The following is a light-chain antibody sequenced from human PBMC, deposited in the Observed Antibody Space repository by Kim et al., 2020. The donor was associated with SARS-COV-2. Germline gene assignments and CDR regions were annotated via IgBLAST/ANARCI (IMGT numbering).Light chain of an antibody. CDR3: CSYAGARTYV. CDR2: EVG. V-gene: IGLV2-23*02. J-gene: IGLJ1*01. Sequence: QSALTQPASVSGSPGQSITISCTGTSSDVGTYNLVSWYQHHPGKAPKLLISEVGKRPSGVSHRFSGFKSGNTASLTISGLQAEDEADYYCCSYAGARTYVFGTGTKVTVL. CDR1: SSDVGTYNL.